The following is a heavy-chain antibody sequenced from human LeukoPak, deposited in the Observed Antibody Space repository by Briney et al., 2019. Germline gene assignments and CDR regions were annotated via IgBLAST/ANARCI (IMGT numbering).Heavy chain of an antibody. J-gene: IGHJ5*02. Sequence: GGSLRLSCTASGFTFGDYAMSWFRQAPGKGLEWVGFIRSKAYGGTTEYAASVKGRFTISRDDSKSIVYLQMNSLKTEDTAVYYCTRARRRNYDSSGYYHWGQGTLVTVSS. CDR1: GFTFGDYA. CDR2: IRSKAYGGTT. V-gene: IGHV3-49*03. CDR3: TRARRRNYDSSGYYH. D-gene: IGHD3-22*01.